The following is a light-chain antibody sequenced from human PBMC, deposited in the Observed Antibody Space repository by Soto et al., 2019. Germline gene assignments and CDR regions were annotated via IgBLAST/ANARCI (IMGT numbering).Light chain of an antibody. CDR3: QQYGSSGT. V-gene: IGKV3-20*01. CDR1: QSVSNNY. CDR2: GAS. Sequence: IVLTQSPVTLSLSPCERATLSCSASQSVSNNYLAWYQQKPGQAPRLLIYGASNRATGIPDRFSGSGSGTDFTLTISRLEPEDFAVYYCQQYGSSGTFGQGTKVDI. J-gene: IGKJ1*01.